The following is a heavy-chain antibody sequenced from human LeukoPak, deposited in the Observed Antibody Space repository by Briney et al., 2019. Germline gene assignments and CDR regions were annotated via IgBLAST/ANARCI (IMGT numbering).Heavy chain of an antibody. CDR3: ARDWWDYDYVWGSYRLENY. CDR2: ISGSGGST. Sequence: GGSLRLSCAASGFTFSSYAMSWVRQAPGEGLEWVSAISGSGGSTYYADSVKGRFTISRDNAKNSLYLQMNSLRAEDTAVYYCARDWWDYDYVWGSYRLENYWGQGTLVTVSS. CDR1: GFTFSSYA. V-gene: IGHV3-23*01. J-gene: IGHJ4*02. D-gene: IGHD3-16*02.